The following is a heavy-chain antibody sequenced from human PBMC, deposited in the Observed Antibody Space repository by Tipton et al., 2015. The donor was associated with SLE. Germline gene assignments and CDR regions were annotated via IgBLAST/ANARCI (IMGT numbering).Heavy chain of an antibody. CDR1: GFTFSSYG. CDR2: IWYDGSNK. Sequence: SLRLSCAASGFTFSSYGMHWVRQAPGKGLEWVAVIWYDGSNKYYADSVKGRFTISRDNSKNTLYLQMNSLRAEDTAVYYCARDYRYSSSWSLGYWGQGTLVTVSS. J-gene: IGHJ4*02. CDR3: ARDYRYSSSWSLGY. D-gene: IGHD6-13*01. V-gene: IGHV3-33*01.